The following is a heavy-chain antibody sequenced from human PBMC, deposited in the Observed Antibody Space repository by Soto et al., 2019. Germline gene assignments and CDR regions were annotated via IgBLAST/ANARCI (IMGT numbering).Heavy chain of an antibody. CDR3: AKAYRPTISDKYRHSSSQSAHFDY. CDR2: ISGSGGST. Sequence: GGSLRLSCAASGFTFSSYAMSWVRQAPGKGLEWVSAISGSGGSTYYADSVKGRFTISRDNSKNTLYLQMNSLRAEDTAVYYCAKAYRPTISDKYRHSSSQSAHFDYWGQGTLVTVSS. D-gene: IGHD6-13*01. J-gene: IGHJ4*02. V-gene: IGHV3-23*01. CDR1: GFTFSSYA.